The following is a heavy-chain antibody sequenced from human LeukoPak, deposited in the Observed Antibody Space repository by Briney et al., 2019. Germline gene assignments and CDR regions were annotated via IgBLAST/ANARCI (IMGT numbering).Heavy chain of an antibody. CDR1: GFTFSSYG. V-gene: IGHV3-30*02. Sequence: PGGSPRLSCAASGFTFSSYGMHWVRQAPGKGLEWVAFIRYDGSNKYYADSVKGRFTISRDNSKNTLYLQMNSLTADDTAVYYCAKDRNYYGSGEPFDYWGQGTLVTVSS. J-gene: IGHJ4*02. CDR3: AKDRNYYGSGEPFDY. CDR2: IRYDGSNK. D-gene: IGHD3-10*01.